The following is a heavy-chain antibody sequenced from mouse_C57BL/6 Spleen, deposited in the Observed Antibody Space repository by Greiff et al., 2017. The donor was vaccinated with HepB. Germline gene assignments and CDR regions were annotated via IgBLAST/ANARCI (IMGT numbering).Heavy chain of an antibody. D-gene: IGHD2-4*01. Sequence: EVQLQQSGPELVKPGASVKISCKASGYTFTDYYMNWVKQSHGKSLEWIGDINPNNGGTSYNQKFKGKATLTVDKSSSTAYMELRSLTSEDSAVYYCARSYDYAWYFDYWGQGTTLTVSS. J-gene: IGHJ2*01. CDR2: INPNNGGT. CDR3: ARSYDYAWYFDY. CDR1: GYTFTDYY. V-gene: IGHV1-26*01.